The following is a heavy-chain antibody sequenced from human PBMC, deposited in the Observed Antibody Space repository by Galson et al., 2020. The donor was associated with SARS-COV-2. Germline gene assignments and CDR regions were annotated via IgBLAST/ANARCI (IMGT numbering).Heavy chain of an antibody. CDR1: GDSISSGGNY. D-gene: IGHD1-26*01. CDR2: LSYGGCT. V-gene: IGHV4-39*01. Sequence: SETLSLTCTVSGDSISSGGNYWACLRQPPGKGLEWIRSLSYGGCTYYTSSLKGRVTISVDTSQNLFALKLNSVTAADTAVYFCARHRNSYCQNCGYWGQGTRGNVPS. J-gene: IGHJ4*02. CDR3: ARHRNSYCQNCGY.